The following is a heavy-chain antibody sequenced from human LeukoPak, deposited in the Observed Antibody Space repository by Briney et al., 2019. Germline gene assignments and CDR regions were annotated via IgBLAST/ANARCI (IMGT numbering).Heavy chain of an antibody. D-gene: IGHD3-9*01. J-gene: IGHJ4*02. CDR2: IHYSGST. CDR1: GGSISSYY. V-gene: IGHV4-59*01. Sequence: SENLSLTCTVSGGSISSYYWSWIRQPPGKGLEWFGYIHYSGSTNYNPSLKSRVTISVDTSKNQFSLKLSSVTAADTAVYYCARTAPVRYFDWLPYYFDYWGQGTLVTVSS. CDR3: ARTAPVRYFDWLPYYFDY.